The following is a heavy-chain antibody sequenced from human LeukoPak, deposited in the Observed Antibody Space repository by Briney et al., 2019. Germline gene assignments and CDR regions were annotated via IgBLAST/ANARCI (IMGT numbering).Heavy chain of an antibody. V-gene: IGHV4-39*01. J-gene: IGHJ4*02. D-gene: IGHD6-19*01. Sequence: SETLSLTCTVSGGSISSSSYYWGWIRQPPGKGLEWIGSIYYSGSTYYNPSLKSRVTISVDTSKNQFSLKLSSVTAADTAVYYCARHGPGIVVAATGFDYWGQGTLVTVSS. CDR3: ARHGPGIVVAATGFDY. CDR1: GGSISSSSYY. CDR2: IYYSGST.